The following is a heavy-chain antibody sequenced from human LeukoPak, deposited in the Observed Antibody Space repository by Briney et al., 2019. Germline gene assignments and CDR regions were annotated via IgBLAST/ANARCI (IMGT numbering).Heavy chain of an antibody. Sequence: ASVKVSCKASGYTFTSYYMHWVRQAPGQGLEWMGIINPSGGSTSCAQKFQGRVTMTRDTSTSTVYMELSSLRSEDTAVYYCARERGGLVGATYVFDYWGQGTLVTVSS. J-gene: IGHJ4*02. CDR3: ARERGGLVGATYVFDY. CDR1: GYTFTSYY. CDR2: INPSGGST. V-gene: IGHV1-46*01. D-gene: IGHD1-26*01.